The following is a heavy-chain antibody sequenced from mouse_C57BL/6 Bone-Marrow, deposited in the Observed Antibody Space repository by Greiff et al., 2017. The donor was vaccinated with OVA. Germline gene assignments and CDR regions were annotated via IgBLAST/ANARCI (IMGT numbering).Heavy chain of an antibody. J-gene: IGHJ3*01. CDR2: ISSGGDYI. Sequence: EVNLVESGEGLVKPGGSLKLSCAASGFTFSSYAMSWVRQTPEKRLEWVAYISSGGDYIYYADTVKGRFTISRDNARNTLYLQMSSLKSEDTAMYYCTREPDGWFAYWGQGTLVTVSA. D-gene: IGHD2-3*01. CDR3: TREPDGWFAY. CDR1: GFTFSSYA. V-gene: IGHV5-9-1*02.